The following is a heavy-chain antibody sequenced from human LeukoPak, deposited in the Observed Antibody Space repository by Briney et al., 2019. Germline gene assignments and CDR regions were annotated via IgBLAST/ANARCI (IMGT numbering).Heavy chain of an antibody. CDR2: IIPIFGTA. D-gene: IGHD2-2*02. Sequence: SVKLSCKASGGTFSSYAISWGRQAPGQGLEWMGGIIPIFGTANYAQKFQGRVPYKSAESTSTAHMELSSLRSEDTAVYYCARDPTDCSSTSCYTVNWFDPWGQGTLVTVSS. CDR3: ARDPTDCSSTSCYTVNWFDP. J-gene: IGHJ5*02. V-gene: IGHV1-69*13. CDR1: GGTFSSYA.